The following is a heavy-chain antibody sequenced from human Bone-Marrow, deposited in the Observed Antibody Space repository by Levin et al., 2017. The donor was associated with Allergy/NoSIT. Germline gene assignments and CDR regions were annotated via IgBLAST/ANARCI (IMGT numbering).Heavy chain of an antibody. CDR3: AKCSGYVDPFDY. J-gene: IGHJ4*02. V-gene: IGHV3-23*01. CDR1: GYTFSTYA. D-gene: IGHD3-22*01. CDR2: IGGSGDRT. Sequence: EASVKVSCAASGYTFSTYAMSWVRQAPGKGLEWVSAIGGSGDRTHYADSVKGRFTISRDNSKNTLYLQMNSLRAEDTAAYYCAKCSGYVDPFDYWGLGTLVTVSS.